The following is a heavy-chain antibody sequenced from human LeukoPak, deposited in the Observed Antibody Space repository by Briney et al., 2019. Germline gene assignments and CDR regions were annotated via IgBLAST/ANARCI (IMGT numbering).Heavy chain of an antibody. CDR2: IYYTGST. CDR3: ATTGYYYDSSPY. D-gene: IGHD3-22*01. V-gene: IGHV4-39*07. Sequence: SETLSLTCTVSGGSIDSDSFYWAWIRQPPGKGLEWIGSIYYTGSTYYKPSLRSRVTISVDTSKNQFSLKLSSVTAADTAVYYCATTGYYYDSSPYWGQGTLVTVSS. J-gene: IGHJ4*02. CDR1: GGSIDSDSFY.